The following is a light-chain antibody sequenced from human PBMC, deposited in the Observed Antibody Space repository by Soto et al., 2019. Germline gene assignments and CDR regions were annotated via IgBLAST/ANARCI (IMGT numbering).Light chain of an antibody. CDR2: AAS. Sequence: TPLTQSPSSRAAPSGDSLTIACRASQGISNWLTWYQQKPGKAPKPLIYAASSLQSGVPSRFSGRGSGTDFTLTNSRLQPEDFATYYFQQANSFPLTFRARTKV. CDR1: QGISNW. J-gene: IGKJ4*01. CDR3: QQANSFPLT. V-gene: IGKV1-12*01.